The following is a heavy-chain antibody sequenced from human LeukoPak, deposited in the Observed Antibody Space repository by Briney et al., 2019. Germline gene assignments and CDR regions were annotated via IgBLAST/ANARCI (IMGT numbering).Heavy chain of an antibody. CDR1: GLTFGNYG. Sequence: GGSLRLSCVASGLTFGNYGMNWVRQAPGKGLEWVSGIPGSGGNTYYADSVRGRFTISRDNSKNTLYLQMNSLRAEDTAVYYCAKSYSGNYNDAFGIWGQGTMVTVSS. CDR2: IPGSGGNT. J-gene: IGHJ3*02. V-gene: IGHV3-23*01. D-gene: IGHD1-26*01. CDR3: AKSYSGNYNDAFGI.